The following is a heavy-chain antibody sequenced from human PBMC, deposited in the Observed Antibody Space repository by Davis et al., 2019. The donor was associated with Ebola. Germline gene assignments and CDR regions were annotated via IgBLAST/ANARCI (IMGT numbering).Heavy chain of an antibody. CDR2: IIPVFGTA. CDR1: GGTFSSSA. J-gene: IGHJ4*02. Sequence: SVKVSCKSSGGTFSSSAITWVRQAPGQGLEWMGGIIPVFGTANYAQKFQGRVAITADESTSTAYMELNSLRSEDTAVYYCASPGPVGGTSFHYWGQGTLVTVSS. D-gene: IGHD1-26*01. V-gene: IGHV1-69*13. CDR3: ASPGPVGGTSFHY.